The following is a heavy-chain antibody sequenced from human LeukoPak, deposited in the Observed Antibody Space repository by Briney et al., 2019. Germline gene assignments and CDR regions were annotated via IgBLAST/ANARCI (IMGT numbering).Heavy chain of an antibody. D-gene: IGHD6-13*01. CDR2: INTVNGNT. CDR3: AREGPTYSSSWYVGLLGFDY. Sequence: EASVKVSYKASGYTFTSYAIHWVRQAPGQRLEWMGWINTVNGNTEYSQDFQGRVTITRDTPAVAAYMELSSLRSEDMAVYYCAREGPTYSSSWYVGLLGFDYWGQGTLVTVSS. CDR1: GYTFTSYA. V-gene: IGHV1-3*03. J-gene: IGHJ4*02.